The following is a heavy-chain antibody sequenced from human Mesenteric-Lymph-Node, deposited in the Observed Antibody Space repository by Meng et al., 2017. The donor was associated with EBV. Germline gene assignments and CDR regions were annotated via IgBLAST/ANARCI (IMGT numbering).Heavy chain of an antibody. J-gene: IGHJ4*02. CDR1: GGSIRSSNW. CDR3: ARVTVTGGYYFDY. V-gene: IGHV4-4*02. CDR2: IYHSGRT. D-gene: IGHD4-17*01. Sequence: QVQLQESGPGLVKPSGHLSLTCAVSGGSIRSSNWWSWVRQPPGKGLEWIGEIYHSGRTSYNPSLKSRVSLSVEKSKNHFSLNLSSVTAADTAVYYCARVTVTGGYYFDYWGQGSLVTVSS.